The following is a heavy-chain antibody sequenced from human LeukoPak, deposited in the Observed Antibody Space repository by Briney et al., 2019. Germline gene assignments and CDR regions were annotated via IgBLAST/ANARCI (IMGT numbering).Heavy chain of an antibody. CDR3: ARDDYDSSGYDRY. CDR1: GYTFTGYY. CDR2: INPNSGGT. J-gene: IGHJ4*02. V-gene: IGHV1-2*06. Sequence: ASVKVSCKASGYTFTGYYMHWVRQAPGQGLERMGRINPNSGGTNYAQKFQGRVTMTRDTSISTAYMELSRLRSDDTAVYYCARDDYDSSGYDRYWGQGTLVTVSS. D-gene: IGHD3-22*01.